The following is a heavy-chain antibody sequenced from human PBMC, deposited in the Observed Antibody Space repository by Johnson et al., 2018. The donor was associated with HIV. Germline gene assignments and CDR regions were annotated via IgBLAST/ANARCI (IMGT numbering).Heavy chain of an antibody. J-gene: IGHJ3*02. Sequence: VQLVESGGGVVQPGGSLRLSCAASGFTFSSYWMSWVRQAPGKGLEWVANIKQDGSEKYYVDSVKGRFTISRDNSKKTLYLQMNILRAEDTAVYYCAREGYYNFWSGADAFDIWGQGTMVTVSS. CDR3: AREGYYNFWSGADAFDI. V-gene: IGHV3-7*01. CDR1: GFTFSSYW. D-gene: IGHD3-3*01. CDR2: IKQDGSEK.